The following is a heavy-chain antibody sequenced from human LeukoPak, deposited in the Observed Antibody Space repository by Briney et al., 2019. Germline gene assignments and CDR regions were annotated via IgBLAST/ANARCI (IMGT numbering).Heavy chain of an antibody. CDR3: VTRGTTGTKYLEH. D-gene: IGHD1-1*01. J-gene: IGHJ4*02. Sequence: GGSLRLSCAASGFTFSSYVMTWIRQAPGIGLEWVSTISVGGGSTYYADSVKGRFTISRDNSKNTLHLQMNSLRVGDTAVYYCVTRGTTGTKYLEHWGQGTLVTVSS. CDR1: GFTFSSYV. CDR2: ISVGGGST. V-gene: IGHV3-23*01.